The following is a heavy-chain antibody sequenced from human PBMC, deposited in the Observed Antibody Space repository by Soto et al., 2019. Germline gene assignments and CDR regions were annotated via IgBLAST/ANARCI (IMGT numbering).Heavy chain of an antibody. CDR1: GFTVSSIF. J-gene: IGHJ4*02. CDR3: ASRRNPYGAYDY. CDR2: IYSDGST. Sequence: AGSLRLSCAASGFTVSSIFMSWVRQAPGKGLEWVSIIYSDGSTYYADSVKGRFTISRDNSKNTLYLQMNSLRADDTAVYYCASRRNPYGAYDYWGQGTLVTVSS. V-gene: IGHV3-66*01. D-gene: IGHD4-17*01.